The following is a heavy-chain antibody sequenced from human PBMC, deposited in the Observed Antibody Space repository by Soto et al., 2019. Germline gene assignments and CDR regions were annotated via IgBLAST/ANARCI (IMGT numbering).Heavy chain of an antibody. CDR3: VRGQGGYSRYFDY. V-gene: IGHV5-51*01. CDR2: IHPSDSDT. J-gene: IGHJ4*02. D-gene: IGHD5-18*01. CDR1: GYSFPTYW. Sequence: GESLKISCKGSGYSFPTYWIGWLRQMPGKGLECMGIIHPSDSDTRYSPSFKGQITISADKSINTAFLQWSSLRASDNAMYYCVRGQGGYSRYFDYWGLGTLVTVSS.